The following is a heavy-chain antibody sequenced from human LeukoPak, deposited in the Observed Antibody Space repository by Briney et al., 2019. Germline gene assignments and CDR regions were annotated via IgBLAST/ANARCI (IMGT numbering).Heavy chain of an antibody. CDR1: GFTFSSYG. CDR3: AKALTRGYSGYEPDAFDI. CDR2: IRYDGSNK. V-gene: IGHV3-30*02. J-gene: IGHJ3*02. D-gene: IGHD5-12*01. Sequence: PGGSLRLSCAASGFTFSSYGMHWVRQAPGKGLEWVAFIRYDGSNKYYADSVKGRFTISRDNSKNTLYLQMNSLRAEDTAVYYCAKALTRGYSGYEPDAFDIWGQGTMVTVSS.